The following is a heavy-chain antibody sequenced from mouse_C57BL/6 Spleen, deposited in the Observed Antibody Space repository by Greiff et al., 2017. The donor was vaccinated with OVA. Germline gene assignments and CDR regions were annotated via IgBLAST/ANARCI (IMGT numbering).Heavy chain of an antibody. CDR2: ISSGSSTI. CDR1: GFTFSDYG. V-gene: IGHV5-17*01. J-gene: IGHJ3*01. D-gene: IGHD3-2*02. CDR3: AREGSSGFFAY. Sequence: DVKLVESGGGLVKPGGSLKLSCAASGFTFSDYGMHWVRQAPEKGLEWVAYISSGSSTIYYADTVKGRFTISRDNAKNTLFLQMTSLRSEDTAMYYCAREGSSGFFAYWGQGTLVTVSA.